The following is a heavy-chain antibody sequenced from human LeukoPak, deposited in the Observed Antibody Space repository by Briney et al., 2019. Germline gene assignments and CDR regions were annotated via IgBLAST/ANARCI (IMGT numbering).Heavy chain of an antibody. V-gene: IGHV3-74*01. CDR3: VRDLGGRSGH. CDR2: INEDGSTT. D-gene: IGHD1-26*01. CDR1: GFTFSSNW. J-gene: IGHJ4*02. Sequence: GGSLRLSCAASGFTFSSNWMHWVRQAPGKGLVWVSRINEDGSTTNYADSVKGRSTIFIDNAKNTLYVQMNSLRAEDTAVYYCVRDLGGRSGHWGQGTLVTVSS.